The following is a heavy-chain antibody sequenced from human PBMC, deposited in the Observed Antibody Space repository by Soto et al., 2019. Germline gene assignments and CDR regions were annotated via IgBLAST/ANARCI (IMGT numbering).Heavy chain of an antibody. J-gene: IGHJ4*02. CDR2: IYHSGST. CDR3: ASYSYGWFGELLNY. V-gene: IGHV4-4*02. D-gene: IGHD3-10*01. CDR1: GCSISSSNW. Sequence: SEALSLPCPVSGCSISSSNWWSWVRQPLGKGLEWIGEIYHSGSTNYNPSLKSRVTISVDKSKNQFSLKLSSVTAADTAVYYCASYSYGWFGELLNYWGQGTLVTVSS.